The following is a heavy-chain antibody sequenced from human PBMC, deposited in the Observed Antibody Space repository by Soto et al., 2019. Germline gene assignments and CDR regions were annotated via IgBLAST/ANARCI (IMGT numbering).Heavy chain of an antibody. CDR1: GFIFSNFD. CDR2: IGTSGDT. CDR3: ARSGYSGSHDY. Sequence: GGSLRLSCTASGFIFSNFDMHWVRQATGKGLEWVSTIGTSGDTYYPGSVKGRFTISRENAKNSFYLQMSSLRAGDTAVYFCARSGYSGSHDYWGQGTLVTVSS. J-gene: IGHJ4*02. V-gene: IGHV3-13*01. D-gene: IGHD1-26*01.